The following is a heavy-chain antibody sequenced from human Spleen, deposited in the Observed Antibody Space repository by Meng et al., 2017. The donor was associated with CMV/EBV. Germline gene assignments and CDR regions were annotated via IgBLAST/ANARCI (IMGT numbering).Heavy chain of an antibody. D-gene: IGHD3-3*01. CDR3: SGAGVGFWSGYYAGFDY. V-gene: IGHV1-2*02. J-gene: IGHJ4*02. CDR1: GFTFTGYY. Sequence: ASVKVSCKASGFTFTGYYIVWMRQAPGQGLEWMGWINPDSGDPNYEQKVQGRVTMARDTSISTAHMELSRLRSEDTAVYYCSGAGVGFWSGYYAGFDYWGQGTLVTVSS. CDR2: INPDSGDP.